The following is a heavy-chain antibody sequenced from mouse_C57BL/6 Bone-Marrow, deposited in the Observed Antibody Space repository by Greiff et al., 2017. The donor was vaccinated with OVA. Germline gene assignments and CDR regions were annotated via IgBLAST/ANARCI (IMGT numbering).Heavy chain of an antibody. V-gene: IGHV8-8*01. CDR2: IWWEDDK. D-gene: IGHD5-5*01. CDR1: GFSLSTFGMG. J-gene: IGHJ2*01. CDR3: ARIAYLYYFDS. Sequence: VKLMESGPGILQPSQTLSLTCSFSGFSLSTFGMGVGWIRQPSGKGLEWLAHIWWEDDKYYNPALKSRLTLSKDTSKNHVFLNLAYVDSADTATYYCARIAYLYYFDSWGQSTTLTVSS.